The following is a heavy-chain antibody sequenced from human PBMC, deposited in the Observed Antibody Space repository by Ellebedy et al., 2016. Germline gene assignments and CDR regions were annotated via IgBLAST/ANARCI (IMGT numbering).Heavy chain of an antibody. Sequence: GESLKISXAASGFTVSNNYMTWVRQAPGKGLEWVSVIYSGGSTYYADSVKGRFTISRDNSKNTLYLQMNSLRAEDTAVYYCARDPPSIITRTWGWGQGTLVTVSS. CDR1: GFTVSNNY. D-gene: IGHD3-22*01. CDR3: ARDPPSIITRTWG. V-gene: IGHV3-66*01. CDR2: IYSGGST. J-gene: IGHJ4*02.